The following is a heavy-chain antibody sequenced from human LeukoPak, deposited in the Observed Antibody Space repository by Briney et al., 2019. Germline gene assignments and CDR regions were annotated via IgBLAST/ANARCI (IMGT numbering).Heavy chain of an antibody. CDR3: ARWGQFWSGYYSFDY. J-gene: IGHJ4*02. Sequence: SETLSLTCTVSGGSISSSSYYWGWIRQPPGKGLEWIASIYYSGSTYYDPSLKSRVTTSVDTSKNQFSLKLSSVTAADTAVYYCARWGQFWSGYYSFDYWGQGTLVTVSS. D-gene: IGHD3-3*02. CDR1: GGSISSSSYY. CDR2: IYYSGST. V-gene: IGHV4-39*01.